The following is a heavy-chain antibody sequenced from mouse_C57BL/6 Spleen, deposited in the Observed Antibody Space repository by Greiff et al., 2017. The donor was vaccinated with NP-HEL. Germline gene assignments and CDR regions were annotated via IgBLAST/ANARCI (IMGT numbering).Heavy chain of an antibody. CDR1: GYTFTDYY. J-gene: IGHJ4*01. Sequence: VQLQQSGPVLVKPGASVKMSCKASGYTFTDYYMNWVKQSHGKSLEWIGVINPYNGGTSYNQKFKGKATLTVDKSSSTAYMELNSLTSEDSAVYYCARGYGSPRAMDYWGQGTSVTVSS. CDR2: INPYNGGT. CDR3: ARGYGSPRAMDY. V-gene: IGHV1-19*01. D-gene: IGHD1-1*01.